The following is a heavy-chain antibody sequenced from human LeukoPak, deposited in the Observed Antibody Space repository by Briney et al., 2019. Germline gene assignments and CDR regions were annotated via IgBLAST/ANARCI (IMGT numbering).Heavy chain of an antibody. J-gene: IGHJ4*02. D-gene: IGHD1-26*01. CDR3: TRSQWEVPFDY. CDR1: EFTFSSYA. Sequence: PGGSLRLSCAASEFTFSSYAMSWVRQAPGKGLEWVSYISSSGSTIYYADSVKGRFTISRDNAKNSLYLQMNSLRAEDTAVYYCTRSQWEVPFDYWGQGTLVTVSS. CDR2: ISSSGSTI. V-gene: IGHV3-48*03.